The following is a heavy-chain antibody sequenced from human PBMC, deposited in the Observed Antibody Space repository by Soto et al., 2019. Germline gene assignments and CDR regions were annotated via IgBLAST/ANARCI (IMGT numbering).Heavy chain of an antibody. Sequence: ASVKVSCKASGYTFTSFGISWVRQAPGQGLEWMGWINTYNGNTDCAEKFQGRVTMTTDTSTNTAYMELRSLRSDDTAVYYCARGKDFGVVIPSKTNWFDPWGQGTLVTVS. V-gene: IGHV1-18*01. J-gene: IGHJ5*02. CDR3: ARGKDFGVVIPSKTNWFDP. CDR1: GYTFTSFG. CDR2: INTYNGNT. D-gene: IGHD3-3*01.